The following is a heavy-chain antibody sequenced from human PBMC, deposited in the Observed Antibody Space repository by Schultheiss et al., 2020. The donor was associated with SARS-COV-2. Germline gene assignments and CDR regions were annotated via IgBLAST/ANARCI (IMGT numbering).Heavy chain of an antibody. J-gene: IGHJ5*02. CDR2: IYYSGST. CDR3: ARVEGGWHLLTGFDP. V-gene: IGHV4-4*02. D-gene: IGHD6-19*01. Sequence: SETLSLTCAVSGGSISSSNWWSWVRQPPGKGLEWIGYIYYSGSTYYNPSLKSRVTISVDTSKNQFSLKLSSVTAADTAVYYCARVEGGWHLLTGFDPWGQGTLVTVSS. CDR1: GGSISSSNW.